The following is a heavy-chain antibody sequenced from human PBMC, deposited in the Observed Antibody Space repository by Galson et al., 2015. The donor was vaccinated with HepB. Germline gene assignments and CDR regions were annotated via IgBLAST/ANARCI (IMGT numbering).Heavy chain of an antibody. D-gene: IGHD3-10*01. CDR3: ARKGSGAGYYYGMDV. V-gene: IGHV1-46*01. J-gene: IGHJ6*02. Sequence: SVKVSCKASGYTFTSYYMHWVRQAPGQGLEWMGIINPSGGSTSYAQKFQGRVTMTRDTSTSTVYMELSSLRSEDTAVYYCARKGSGAGYYYGMDVWGQGTTVTVSS. CDR1: GYTFTSYY. CDR2: INPSGGST.